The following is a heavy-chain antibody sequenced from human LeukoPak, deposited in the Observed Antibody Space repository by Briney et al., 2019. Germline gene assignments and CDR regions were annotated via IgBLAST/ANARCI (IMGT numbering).Heavy chain of an antibody. J-gene: IGHJ4*02. CDR3: ARGRRRDTTMVFDY. V-gene: IGHV4-34*01. Sequence: TLSLTCAVYGGSSTGYYWSWISQPPGKRLEWIGEINHSGSTNYNPSLKSRVTISVDTSKNQFSLKLSSVTAADTAVYYCARGRRRDTTMVFDYWGQGTLVTVSS. D-gene: IGHD5-18*01. CDR2: INHSGST. CDR1: GGSSTGYY.